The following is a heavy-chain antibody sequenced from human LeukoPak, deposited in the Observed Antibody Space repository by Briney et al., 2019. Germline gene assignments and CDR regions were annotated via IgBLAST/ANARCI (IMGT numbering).Heavy chain of an antibody. V-gene: IGHV3-48*02. Sequence: RGSLRLSCAASGFTFSSYGMNWVRQAPGKGLEWVSYISSSSSTIYYADSVKGRFTISRDNAKNSLYLQMNSLRDEDTAVYYCARDRAYDSSGYYYVVTYFDYWGQGTLVTVSS. J-gene: IGHJ4*02. CDR1: GFTFSSYG. D-gene: IGHD3-22*01. CDR3: ARDRAYDSSGYYYVVTYFDY. CDR2: ISSSSSTI.